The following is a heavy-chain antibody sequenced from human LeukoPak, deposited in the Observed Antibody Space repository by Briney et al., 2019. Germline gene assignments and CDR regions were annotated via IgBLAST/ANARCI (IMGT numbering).Heavy chain of an antibody. CDR2: IYYSGRT. J-gene: IGHJ4*02. Sequence: SETLSLTCTVSGGSISSYYWSWIRQPPGKGLEWIGSIYYSGRTYYNSSLKSRVTISVDTSKNQFSLKVTSVTAADTAVYYCASAYYDILGGHFDYWGQGTLVTVSS. D-gene: IGHD3-9*01. V-gene: IGHV4-39*07. CDR3: ASAYYDILGGHFDY. CDR1: GGSISSYY.